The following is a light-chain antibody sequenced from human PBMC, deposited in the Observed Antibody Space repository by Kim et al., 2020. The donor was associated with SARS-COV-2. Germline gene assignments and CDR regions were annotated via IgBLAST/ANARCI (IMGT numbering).Light chain of an antibody. Sequence: GGTVPLACASSTGAVTSDHYPTWFQQKPGQPPRTLIYSTSNKHSWTPARFSGSLLGGKAALTVSGVQPEDEADYYCLIYYGSVQGVIGGGTQLTVL. CDR1: TGAVTSDHY. CDR2: STS. V-gene: IGLV7-43*01. J-gene: IGLJ3*02. CDR3: LIYYGSVQGV.